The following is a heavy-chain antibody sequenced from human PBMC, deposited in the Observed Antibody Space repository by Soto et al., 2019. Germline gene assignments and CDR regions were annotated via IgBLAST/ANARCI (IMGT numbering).Heavy chain of an antibody. V-gene: IGHV3-48*03. J-gene: IGHJ6*02. Sequence: EVQLVESGGGLVQPGGSLRLSCVASGFPFSSHEMNWVRQAPGKGLEWVSYISRSGDTKHYADSVKGRFTISRDNAKNSLFLQMNSLRVEDTAVYYCARHRDDSVGYYVLGYYGMDVWGQGTTVSVSS. CDR1: GFPFSSHE. D-gene: IGHD3-22*01. CDR2: ISRSGDTK. CDR3: ARHRDDSVGYYVLGYYGMDV.